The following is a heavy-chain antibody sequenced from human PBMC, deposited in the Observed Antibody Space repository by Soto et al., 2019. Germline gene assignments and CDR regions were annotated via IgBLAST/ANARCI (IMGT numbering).Heavy chain of an antibody. Sequence: EVQLLESGGGLVQPGGSLRLSCAASGFTFSSYAMSWVRQAPGKGLEWVSAISGSGGSTYYADSVKGRFTISRDNSKNKMYLQMNSLRAEDTAVYYCAKDGGGGYYGSGRYNWFDPWGQGTLVTVSS. J-gene: IGHJ5*02. D-gene: IGHD3-10*01. CDR3: AKDGGGGYYGSGRYNWFDP. CDR1: GFTFSSYA. CDR2: ISGSGGST. V-gene: IGHV3-23*01.